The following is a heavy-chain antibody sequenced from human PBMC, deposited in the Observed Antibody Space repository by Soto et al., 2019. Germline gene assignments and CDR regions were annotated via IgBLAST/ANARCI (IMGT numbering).Heavy chain of an antibody. J-gene: IGHJ5*02. CDR1: GGSISSYY. CDR2: IYYSGST. V-gene: IGHV4-59*01. Sequence: TSETLSLTCTVSGGSISSYYWSWIRQPPGKGLEWIGYIYYSGSTNYNPSLKSRVTISVDTSKNQFSLKLSSVTAADTAVYYCARQHTGYSSSWYQPFDPWGQGTLVTVSS. CDR3: ARQHTGYSSSWYQPFDP. D-gene: IGHD6-13*01.